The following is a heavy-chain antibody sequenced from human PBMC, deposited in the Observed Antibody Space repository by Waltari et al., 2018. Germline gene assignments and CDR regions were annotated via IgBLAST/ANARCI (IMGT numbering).Heavy chain of an antibody. D-gene: IGHD3-3*01. J-gene: IGHJ3*02. Sequence: QVHLVQSGTEVKKPGASVRISCKPSAYTLDTFSINWVRQAPGQGLEWMGLLNPSGGSATYAQNFQGRVTMTRDKSTGTIYMELRSLRSDDTAVYYCSRGRDGYRFGSFDMWGQGTLVTVSS. V-gene: IGHV1-46*02. CDR1: AYTLDTFS. CDR2: LNPSGGSA. CDR3: SRGRDGYRFGSFDM.